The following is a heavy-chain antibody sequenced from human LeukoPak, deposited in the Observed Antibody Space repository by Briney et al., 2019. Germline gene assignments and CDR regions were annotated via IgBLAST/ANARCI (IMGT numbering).Heavy chain of an antibody. CDR2: LNQDGSEK. V-gene: IGHV3-7*05. Sequence: PGGSLRLSCAASGFTFSTYWMSWVRQAPGKGLEWVAILNQDGSEKYCVDSVKGRFTISRDNAENSLYLQMNSLRVEDTAIYYCARRRGDVWGQGTTVTVSS. CDR1: GFTFSTYW. J-gene: IGHJ6*02. CDR3: ARRRGDV.